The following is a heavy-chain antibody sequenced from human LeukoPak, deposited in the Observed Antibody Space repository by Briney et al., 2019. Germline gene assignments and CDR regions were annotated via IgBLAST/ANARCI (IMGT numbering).Heavy chain of an antibody. Sequence: SETLSLTCTVSGGSISSGSYYWSWIRQPAGKGLEWIGRIYTSGSTNYNPSLQSRVTISVDTSKNQFSLKLNSVTAADTAFYYCARHLWFGEFHFDYWGQGTLVTVSS. V-gene: IGHV4-61*02. CDR1: GGSISSGSYY. CDR2: IYTSGST. CDR3: ARHLWFGEFHFDY. J-gene: IGHJ4*02. D-gene: IGHD3-10*01.